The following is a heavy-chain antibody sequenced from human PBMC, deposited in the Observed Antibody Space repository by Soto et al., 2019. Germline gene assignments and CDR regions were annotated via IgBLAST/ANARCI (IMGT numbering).Heavy chain of an antibody. V-gene: IGHV3-23*01. CDR3: AKDRGGSGWRFDD. CDR1: GFTFGNYA. D-gene: IGHD6-19*01. J-gene: IGHJ4*02. Sequence: QSGGSLRLSCAASGFTFGNYAMSWVRQAPGKGLEWVSAIAASGATTYYADSVKGRLTVSRDNSKNTLYLQMNSLRAEDTAVYYCAKDRGGSGWRFDDWGQGTLVTCSS. CDR2: IAASGATT.